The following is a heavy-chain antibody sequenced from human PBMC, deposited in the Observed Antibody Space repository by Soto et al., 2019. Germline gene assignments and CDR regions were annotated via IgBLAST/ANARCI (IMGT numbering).Heavy chain of an antibody. Sequence: VASVKVSCKASGGTFSSYAISWVRQAPGQGLEWMGGIIPIFGTANYAQKFQGRVTITADESTSTAYMELSSLRSEDTAVYYCAREAMGTYGMDVWGQGTTVTVSS. J-gene: IGHJ6*02. V-gene: IGHV1-69*13. CDR3: AREAMGTYGMDV. CDR1: GGTFSSYA. CDR2: IIPIFGTA. D-gene: IGHD5-18*01.